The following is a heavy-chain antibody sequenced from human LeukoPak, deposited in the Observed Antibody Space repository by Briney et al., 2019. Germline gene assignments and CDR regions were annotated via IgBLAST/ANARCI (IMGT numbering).Heavy chain of an antibody. CDR3: ARDRPSAYCGGDCSPNYGMDV. J-gene: IGHJ6*02. Sequence: PSETLSLTCTVSGGSISSGGYYWSWIRQHPGKGLEWIGYIYYSGSTYYNPSLKSRVTISVDTSKNQFSLKLSSVTAADTAVYYCARDRPSAYCGGDCSPNYGMDVWGQGTTVTVSS. CDR1: GGSISSGGYY. D-gene: IGHD2-21*02. V-gene: IGHV4-31*03. CDR2: IYYSGST.